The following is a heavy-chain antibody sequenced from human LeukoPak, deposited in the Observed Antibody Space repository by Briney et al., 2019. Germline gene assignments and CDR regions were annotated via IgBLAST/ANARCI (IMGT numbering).Heavy chain of an antibody. V-gene: IGHV4-39*01. CDR1: GGSISSSSYY. D-gene: IGHD3-22*01. Sequence: SETLSLTCTVSGGSISSSSYYWGWIRQPPGKGLEWIGSIYYSGSTYYNPSLKSRVTISVDTSKNQFSLKLSSVTAADTAVYYCARHSPPDSSGTNWFDPWGQGTLVTVSS. CDR2: IYYSGST. CDR3: ARHSPPDSSGTNWFDP. J-gene: IGHJ5*02.